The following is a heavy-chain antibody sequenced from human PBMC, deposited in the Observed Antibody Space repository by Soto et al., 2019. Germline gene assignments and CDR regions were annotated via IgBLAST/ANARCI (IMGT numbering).Heavy chain of an antibody. V-gene: IGHV3-30*18. CDR3: AKDRGRGWLHGGDY. Sequence: GGSLRLSCAASGFTFSNYGMHWVRQAPGKGLEWVAVISYDGSDKYYADSVKGRFTISRDNSKNTLYLQMNSLRAEDTAVYYCAKDRGRGWLHGGDYWGQGTLVTVSS. CDR1: GFTFSNYG. D-gene: IGHD6-19*01. J-gene: IGHJ4*02. CDR2: ISYDGSDK.